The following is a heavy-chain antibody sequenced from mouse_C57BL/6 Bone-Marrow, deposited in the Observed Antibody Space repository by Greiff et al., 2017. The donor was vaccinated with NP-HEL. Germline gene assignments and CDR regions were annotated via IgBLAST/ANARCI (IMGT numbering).Heavy chain of an antibody. V-gene: IGHV5-4*03. CDR2: ISDGGSYT. J-gene: IGHJ4*01. Sequence: EVKLQESGGGLVKPGGSLKLSCAASGFTFSSYAMSWVRQTPEKRLEWVATISDGGSYTYYPDNVKGRFTISRDNAKNNLYLQMSHLKSEDTAMYYCARSHYGSSDYYAMDYWGQGTSVTVSS. CDR1: GFTFSSYA. CDR3: ARSHYGSSDYYAMDY. D-gene: IGHD1-1*01.